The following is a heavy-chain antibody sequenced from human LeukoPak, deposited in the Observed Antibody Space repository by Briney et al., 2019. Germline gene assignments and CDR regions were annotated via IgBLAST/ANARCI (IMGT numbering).Heavy chain of an antibody. D-gene: IGHD3-10*01. CDR1: GYSFTGYY. J-gene: IGHJ6*02. Sequence: GASVKVSCKASGYSFTGYYMHWVRQAPGQGLEWMGWINPNIGGTDYAQQFQGRLTMTRDTSISTAYMELRRLRSDDTAVYYWAGGGGGSGTYIPYAMDVWGQGTTVTVSS. CDR3: AGGGGGSGTYIPYAMDV. V-gene: IGHV1-2*02. CDR2: INPNIGGT.